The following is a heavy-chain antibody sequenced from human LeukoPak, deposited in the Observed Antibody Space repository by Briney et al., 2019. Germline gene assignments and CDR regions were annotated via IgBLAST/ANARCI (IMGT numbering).Heavy chain of an antibody. D-gene: IGHD3-10*01. V-gene: IGHV3-66*01. CDR1: GFTVSSNY. CDR3: ARGGYSGSGNYFDH. Sequence: GGSLRLSCAASGFTVSSNYMSWVRQAPGKGLEWVSVIYTGGSTYYADSVNGRFTISRDNSKNTLYLQMNSLRAEDTAVYYCARGGYSGSGNYFDHWGQGTLVTVSS. J-gene: IGHJ4*02. CDR2: IYTGGST.